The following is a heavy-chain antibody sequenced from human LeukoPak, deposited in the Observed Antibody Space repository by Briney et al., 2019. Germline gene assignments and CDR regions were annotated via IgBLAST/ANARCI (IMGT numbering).Heavy chain of an antibody. D-gene: IGHD1-26*01. CDR2: IRSKAYGGTT. Sequence: GGSLRLSCVASGLTFSNAWMSWVRQAPGKGLEWVGFIRSKAYGGTTEYAASVKGRFTISRDDSKSIAYLQMNSLKTEDTAVYYCTRDGSGSYRPYWGQGTLVTVSS. CDR3: TRDGSGSYRPY. J-gene: IGHJ4*02. CDR1: GLTFSNAW. V-gene: IGHV3-49*04.